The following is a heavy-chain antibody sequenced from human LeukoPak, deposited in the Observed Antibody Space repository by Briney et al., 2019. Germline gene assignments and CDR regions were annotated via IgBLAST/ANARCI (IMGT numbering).Heavy chain of an antibody. D-gene: IGHD3-22*01. CDR3: ARDGSDSSGYYWDYYFDY. J-gene: IGHJ4*02. Sequence: GGSLRLSCAASGFTFSTYWMHWVRQAPGKGLVWVSRVNGDGSSTNHADSVKGRFTISRDNAKNTLYLQMNSLRAEDTAVYYCARDGSDSSGYYWDYYFDYWGQGTLVTVSS. CDR1: GFTFSTYW. V-gene: IGHV3-74*01. CDR2: VNGDGSST.